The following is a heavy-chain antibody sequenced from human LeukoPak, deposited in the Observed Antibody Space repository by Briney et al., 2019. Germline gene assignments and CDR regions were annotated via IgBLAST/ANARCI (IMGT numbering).Heavy chain of an antibody. J-gene: IGHJ4*02. V-gene: IGHV3-11*04. D-gene: IGHD6-13*01. CDR1: GLTFSDYY. CDR2: ISSSGSTI. Sequence: GGSLRLTCAASGLTFSDYYMSWIRQAPGKGLEWVSCISSSGSTIYYADSVKGRFTISRDNAKNSLYLQMNSLRAEDTAVYYCARDLRYSRTFDYWGQGTLVTVSS. CDR3: ARDLRYSRTFDY.